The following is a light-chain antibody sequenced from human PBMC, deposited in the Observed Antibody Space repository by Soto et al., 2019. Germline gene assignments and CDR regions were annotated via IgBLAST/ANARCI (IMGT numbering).Light chain of an antibody. J-gene: IGKJ4*01. CDR1: QDISNH. Sequence: DIQMTQSPSSLSASVGDRVTITCQASQDISNHLNWYQQKPGKAPKLLIYDASNLKTGVPSRFSGSGSGTDFTFTITSLQPEDVATYYCLRYDDFPLTFGGGSKVEIK. CDR3: LRYDDFPLT. V-gene: IGKV1-33*01. CDR2: DAS.